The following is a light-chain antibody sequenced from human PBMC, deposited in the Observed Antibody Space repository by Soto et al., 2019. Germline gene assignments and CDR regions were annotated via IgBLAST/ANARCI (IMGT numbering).Light chain of an antibody. V-gene: IGLV2-14*01. Sequence: LTQPASVSGSPGQSITISCTGTSSDVGGYNYVSWYQQHPGKAPKLMIYEVSYRPSGVSNRFSGSKSGNTASLTITGLQAEDEADYYCSSYTSSSTLDYVFGTGTKVTVL. CDR1: SSDVGGYNY. CDR2: EVS. J-gene: IGLJ1*01. CDR3: SSYTSSSTLDYV.